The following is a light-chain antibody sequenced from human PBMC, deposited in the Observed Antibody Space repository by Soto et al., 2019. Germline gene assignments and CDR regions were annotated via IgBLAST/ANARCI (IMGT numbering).Light chain of an antibody. CDR3: QHYNSYPWP. CDR1: QTINNW. Sequence: DIQMTQSPSTLSASIGDRVTITCRASQTINNWVAWYQQKPGKAPNLLIYHASNLETGVPSRFSGSAFGTEFTLTISSLQPDDFATYYCQHYNSYPWPFGQGTKVAIK. J-gene: IGKJ1*01. CDR2: HAS. V-gene: IGKV1-5*01.